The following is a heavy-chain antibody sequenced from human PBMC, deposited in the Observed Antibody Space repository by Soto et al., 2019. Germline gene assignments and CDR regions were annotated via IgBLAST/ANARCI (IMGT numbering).Heavy chain of an antibody. CDR1: GGSISSGDYY. V-gene: IGHV4-30-4*01. Sequence: SETLSLTCTVSGGSISSGDYYWSWIRQPPGKGLEWIGYIYYSGSTYYNPSLKSRVTISVDTSKNQFSLKLSSVTAADTAVYYCARGFGLLWFGESQTMDVWGQGTTVTVSS. CDR2: IYYSGST. CDR3: ARGFGLLWFGESQTMDV. D-gene: IGHD3-10*01. J-gene: IGHJ6*02.